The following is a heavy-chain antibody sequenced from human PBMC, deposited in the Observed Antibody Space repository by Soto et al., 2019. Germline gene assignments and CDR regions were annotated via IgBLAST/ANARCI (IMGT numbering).Heavy chain of an antibody. D-gene: IGHD3-3*01. Sequence: QVQLVQSGVEVKKPGASVKVSCKASGYSFTSYGINWVRQAPGQGLEWMGWISAYNGSTDYAQKLQGRVTMTTDKSTSTAYMELRSLRSDDTVVYYCAIDNYHFCSSFPPRFDCWGQGTLVTVSS. CDR1: GYSFTSYG. J-gene: IGHJ4*02. CDR2: ISAYNGST. CDR3: AIDNYHFCSSFPPRFDC. V-gene: IGHV1-18*01.